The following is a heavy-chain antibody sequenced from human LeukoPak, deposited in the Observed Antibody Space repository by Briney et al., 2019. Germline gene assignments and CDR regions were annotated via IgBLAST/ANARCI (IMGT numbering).Heavy chain of an antibody. CDR3: ARKNSNWDY. CDR1: GGSISSGSYY. J-gene: IGHJ4*02. Sequence: SETLSLTGTVSGGSISSGSYYWSWIRQPAGKGLEWIGRIYTSGSTNYNPSLKSRVTISVDTSKNQFSLKLSSVTAADTAVYYCARKNSNWDYWGQGPLVTVSS. D-gene: IGHD1-1*01. CDR2: IYTSGST. V-gene: IGHV4-61*02.